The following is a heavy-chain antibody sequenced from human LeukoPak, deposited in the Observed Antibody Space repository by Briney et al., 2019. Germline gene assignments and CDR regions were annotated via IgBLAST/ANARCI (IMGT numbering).Heavy chain of an antibody. V-gene: IGHV3-53*01. D-gene: IGHD3-9*01. J-gene: IGHJ4*02. CDR3: ARLSNYDLFFHY. CDR2: IFTGGTT. Sequence: PGGSLRLSCAASGLSVGTNYMSWVRQAPGKGLEWVSAIFTGGTTYYSDSVRGRFTISRDNSKNTLYLQMNSLKAEDTAVYYCARLSNYDLFFHYWGLGTLVTASS. CDR1: GLSVGTNY.